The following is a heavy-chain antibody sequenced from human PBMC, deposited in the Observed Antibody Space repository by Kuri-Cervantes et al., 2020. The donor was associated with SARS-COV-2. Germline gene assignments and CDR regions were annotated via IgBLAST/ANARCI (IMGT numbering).Heavy chain of an antibody. CDR3: ARGDCSGGSWYGMDV. CDR1: GGSISSYY. Sequence: SETLSLTCTVSGGSISSYYWSWIRQPPGKGLELIGYIYYSGTTNYNPSLKSRVTISVDTSKYQFSLKLSSVTAADTAVYYCARGDCSGGSWYGMDVWGQGTSVTVSS. J-gene: IGHJ6*02. CDR2: IYYSGTT. V-gene: IGHV4-59*01. D-gene: IGHD2-15*01.